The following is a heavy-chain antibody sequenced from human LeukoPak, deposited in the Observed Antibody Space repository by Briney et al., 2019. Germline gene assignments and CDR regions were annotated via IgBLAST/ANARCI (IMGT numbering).Heavy chain of an antibody. CDR2: ISYDGSNT. CDR3: AKDLEPYTSGWYGDY. V-gene: IGHV3-30*18. D-gene: IGHD6-19*01. J-gene: IGHJ4*02. CDR1: GFTFSSYG. Sequence: GGSLRLSCAASGFTFSSYGMQWVRQAPGKGLEWVAVISYDGSNTYYADFVKGRFTISRDNSKNTLYLQMNSLRVEDTAVYHCAKDLEPYTSGWYGDYWGQGTLVTVSS.